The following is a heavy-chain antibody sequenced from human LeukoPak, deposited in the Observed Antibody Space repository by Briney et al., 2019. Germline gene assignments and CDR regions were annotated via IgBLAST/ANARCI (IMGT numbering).Heavy chain of an antibody. Sequence: PGGSLRLSCAASGFTFSSYAMDWVRQAPGKGLEWVSSIGSSSSHIYYADSVKGRFTISRDNAKNSLYLQMNSLRADDTAVYYCAREGYGDHEQAFDVWGQGTLVTVSS. CDR1: GFTFSSYA. CDR3: AREGYGDHEQAFDV. V-gene: IGHV3-21*01. J-gene: IGHJ4*02. D-gene: IGHD4-17*01. CDR2: IGSSSSHI.